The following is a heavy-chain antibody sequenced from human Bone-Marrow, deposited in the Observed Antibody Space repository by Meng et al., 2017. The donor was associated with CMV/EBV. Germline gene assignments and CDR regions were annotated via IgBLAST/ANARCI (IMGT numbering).Heavy chain of an antibody. D-gene: IGHD3-16*01. J-gene: IGHJ6*02. Sequence: ASVKVSCKASGYTFTGYYMHWVRQAPGQGLEWMGWINPNSGGTNYAQKFQGRVTMTRDTSISTAYMELSRLRFDDTAVYYCARGGGYYYYYGMDVWGQGTTVTFSS. CDR1: GYTFTGYY. CDR2: INPNSGGT. CDR3: ARGGGYYYYYGMDV. V-gene: IGHV1-2*02.